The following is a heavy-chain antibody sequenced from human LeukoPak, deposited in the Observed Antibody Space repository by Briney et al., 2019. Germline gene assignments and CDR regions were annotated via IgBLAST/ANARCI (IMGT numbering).Heavy chain of an antibody. CDR3: ARDRRGIAAAGPLDAFDI. CDR2: IYYSGST. V-gene: IGHV4-59*12. J-gene: IGHJ3*02. D-gene: IGHD6-13*01. Sequence: SETLSLTCTVSGGSISSYYWSWIRQPPGKGLEWIGYIYYSGSTNYNPSLKSRVTISVDTSKNQFSLKLSSVTAADTAVYYCARDRRGIAAAGPLDAFDIWGQGTMVTVSS. CDR1: GGSISSYY.